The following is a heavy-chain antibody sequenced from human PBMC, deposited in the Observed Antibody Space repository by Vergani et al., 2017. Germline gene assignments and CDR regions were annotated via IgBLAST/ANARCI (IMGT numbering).Heavy chain of an antibody. D-gene: IGHD3-10*01. CDR2: ISVSGGNA. Sequence: EVQLLESGGGLLQPGGSLRLSCAASGFTFSTSAMNWVRQAPGKGLEWVSSISVSGGNAYYADSVKGRFTISRDNSRDTLYLQMNSLRADDTALYYCAKDQRWGGNYGWFDPWGQGTLVTVSP. V-gene: IGHV3-23*01. J-gene: IGHJ5*02. CDR3: AKDQRWGGNYGWFDP. CDR1: GFTFSTSA.